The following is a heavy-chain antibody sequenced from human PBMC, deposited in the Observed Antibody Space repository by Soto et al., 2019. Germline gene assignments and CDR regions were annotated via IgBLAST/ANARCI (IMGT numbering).Heavy chain of an antibody. CDR1: GGSISSGGYY. CDR3: ARGMSEEQIFYYFDY. D-gene: IGHD3-9*01. J-gene: IGHJ4*02. Sequence: SETLSLTCAVSGGSISSGGYYWSWIRQHPGKGLEWIGYIYYSGSTYYNPSLKNRVTISVDASKSQFYLKLRSVTAADTAVYYCARGMSEEQIFYYFDYWGQGALVTVSS. V-gene: IGHV4-31*11. CDR2: IYYSGST.